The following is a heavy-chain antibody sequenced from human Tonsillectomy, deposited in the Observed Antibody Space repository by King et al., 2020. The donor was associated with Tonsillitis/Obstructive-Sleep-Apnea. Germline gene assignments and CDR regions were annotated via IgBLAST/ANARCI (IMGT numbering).Heavy chain of an antibody. Sequence: VQLVESEGGVVQPGRSLRLSCAASGFPFSSYTMHWVRQAPGKGLEWVAVISFDESNKYYADSVKGRFTISRDNSKNTLYLQMNSLRAEDTAVYYCAKDKNSGWYIFYYYGMDVWGQGPTVTVSS. CDR3: AKDKNSGWYIFYYYGMDV. CDR1: GFPFSSYT. J-gene: IGHJ6*02. V-gene: IGHV3-30*04. CDR2: ISFDESNK. D-gene: IGHD6-19*01.